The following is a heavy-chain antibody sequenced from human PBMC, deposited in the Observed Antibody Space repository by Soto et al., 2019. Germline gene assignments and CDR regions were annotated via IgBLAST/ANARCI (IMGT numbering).Heavy chain of an antibody. Sequence: GGSLRLSCAASGFTFSSYGMHWVRQAPGKGLEWVAVIWYDGSNKYYADSVKGRFTISRDNSKNTLYLQMNSLRAEDTAVYYCASEINQHCSGGSCPDGYWGQGTLVTVSS. CDR1: GFTFSSYG. D-gene: IGHD2-15*01. V-gene: IGHV3-33*01. J-gene: IGHJ4*02. CDR2: IWYDGSNK. CDR3: ASEINQHCSGGSCPDGY.